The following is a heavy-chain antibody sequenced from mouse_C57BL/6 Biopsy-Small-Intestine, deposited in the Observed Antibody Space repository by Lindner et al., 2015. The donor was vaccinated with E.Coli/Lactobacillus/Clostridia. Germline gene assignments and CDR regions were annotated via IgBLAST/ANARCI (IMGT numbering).Heavy chain of an antibody. CDR1: GDTFKNYV. CDR2: IIPAYGTT. CDR3: VRCPYGDYNSLDI. V-gene: IGHV1-79*01. J-gene: IGHJ3*01. Sequence: SVKVSCKASGDTFKNYVINWARQAPGQGLEWMGGIIPAYGTTNYVQKFQARITITADASTTTAYMELSSLTSDDTAVYYCVRCPYGDYNSLDIWGHGTMVTVSS. D-gene: IGHD2-13*01.